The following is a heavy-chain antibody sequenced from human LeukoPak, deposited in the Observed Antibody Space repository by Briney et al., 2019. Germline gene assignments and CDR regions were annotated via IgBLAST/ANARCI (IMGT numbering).Heavy chain of an antibody. D-gene: IGHD3-22*01. CDR2: ISGSGGST. Sequence: GGSLRLSCVASGFTFSTCAMSWVRQAPGKGLEWVSAISGSGGSTYYADSVKGRFTISRDNSKNTLYLQMNSLRAEDTAVYHCAKDSKPYYYDSSGYYTPPYFDYWGQGTLVTVSS. CDR1: GFTFSTCA. V-gene: IGHV3-23*01. J-gene: IGHJ4*02. CDR3: AKDSKPYYYDSSGYYTPPYFDY.